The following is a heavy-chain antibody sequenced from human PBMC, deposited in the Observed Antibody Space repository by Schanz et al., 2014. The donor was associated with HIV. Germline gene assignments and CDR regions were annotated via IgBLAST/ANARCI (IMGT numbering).Heavy chain of an antibody. CDR1: GFSFDNYG. CDR2: ISYDGRNK. J-gene: IGHJ5*02. Sequence: QMQLVESGGGVVRPGRSLKLSCAASGFSFDNYGMHWVRQAPGKGLEWVAVISYDGRNKYFADSVKGRFTMSRDNSKNTRYLQMNRLRADDTAVYYCARGQPLVQRWFDPWGQGTLVTVSS. D-gene: IGHD6-13*01. V-gene: IGHV3-30*03. CDR3: ARGQPLVQRWFDP.